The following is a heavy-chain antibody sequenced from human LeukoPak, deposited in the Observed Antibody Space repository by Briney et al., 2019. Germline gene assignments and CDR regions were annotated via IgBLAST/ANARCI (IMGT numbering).Heavy chain of an antibody. CDR3: ARGGKKNGDRRFDY. Sequence: ASVKVSCKASGYTFTAYDINWVRQATGQGLEWMGWMNPNSGTTGSAQKFQGRVTMTRNTSISTAYMELSSLRSEDTAVYYCARGGKKNGDRRFDYWGQGTLVTVSS. J-gene: IGHJ4*02. V-gene: IGHV1-8*02. D-gene: IGHD4-17*01. CDR2: MNPNSGTT. CDR1: GYTFTAYD.